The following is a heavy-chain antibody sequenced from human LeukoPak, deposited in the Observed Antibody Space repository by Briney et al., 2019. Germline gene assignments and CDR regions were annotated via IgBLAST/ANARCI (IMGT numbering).Heavy chain of an antibody. V-gene: IGHV4-39*01. J-gene: IGHJ4*02. CDR3: AKSGGYGLIDY. D-gene: IGHD1-26*01. CDR2: IYYSGST. CDR1: GASVSGSAYY. Sequence: SQTLSLTCIVSGASVSGSAYYWGWIRQPPGKGLEWIGNIYYSGSTYYNESLESRVTISIDTSKNQFSLKLNSVTAADTAMYYCAKSGGYGLIDYWGQGTLVTVSS.